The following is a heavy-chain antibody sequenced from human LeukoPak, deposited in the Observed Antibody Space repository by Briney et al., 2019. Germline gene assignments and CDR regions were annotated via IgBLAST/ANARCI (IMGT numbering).Heavy chain of an antibody. Sequence: GDSLRISGRVSGYSFTSYWFGWVRQIPGKGLEWMGIIYPGDSDTRYSPSFQGQVTISADKSISTAYLQWSSLKASDTAMYYCARTIRYFDWLLFDYWGQGTLVTVSS. V-gene: IGHV5-51*01. D-gene: IGHD3-9*01. CDR1: GYSFTSYW. CDR2: IYPGDSDT. J-gene: IGHJ4*02. CDR3: ARTIRYFDWLLFDY.